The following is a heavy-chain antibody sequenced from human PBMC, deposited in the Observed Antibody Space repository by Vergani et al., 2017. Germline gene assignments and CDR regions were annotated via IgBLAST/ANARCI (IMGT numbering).Heavy chain of an antibody. CDR3: ARGAAYYYYGMDV. CDR1: GGPISSGGYY. V-gene: IGHV4-31*03. J-gene: IGHJ6*02. Sequence: QVQLQESGPGLVKPSQTLSLTCTVSGGPISSGGYYWSWSRQHPGKGLEWIGYIYYSGSTYYKPSLKRRVTISVDTSKNQFSLKLSSVTAADTAVYYCARGAAYYYYGMDVWGQGTTVTVSS. CDR2: IYYSGST.